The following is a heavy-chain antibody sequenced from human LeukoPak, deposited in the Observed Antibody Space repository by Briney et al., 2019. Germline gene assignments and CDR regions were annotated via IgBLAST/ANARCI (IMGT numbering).Heavy chain of an antibody. CDR3: ARLRGERLGAFDI. D-gene: IGHD3-16*01. CDR1: GYTFTGYY. Sequence: GASVKVSCKASGYTFTGYYMHWVRQAPGQGLEWMGWINPNSGGTNYAQKFQGRVTMTRDTSISTAYMELSRLRSDDTAVYYCARLRGERLGAFDIWGQGTMVTVSS. J-gene: IGHJ3*02. CDR2: INPNSGGT. V-gene: IGHV1-2*02.